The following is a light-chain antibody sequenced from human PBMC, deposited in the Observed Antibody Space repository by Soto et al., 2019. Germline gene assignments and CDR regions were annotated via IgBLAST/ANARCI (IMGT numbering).Light chain of an antibody. CDR3: PKYGRSWWT. V-gene: IGKV3-20*01. Sequence: EIVLTQSPGTLSLSPGERATLSCRTSQSVSSSYLAWYQQKPGQAPRLLIYGASSRATGIPDRFSGSGSRKDFPLTISILEPEDFAVYYCPKYGRSWWTFGQGTKVEIK. J-gene: IGKJ1*01. CDR2: GAS. CDR1: QSVSSSY.